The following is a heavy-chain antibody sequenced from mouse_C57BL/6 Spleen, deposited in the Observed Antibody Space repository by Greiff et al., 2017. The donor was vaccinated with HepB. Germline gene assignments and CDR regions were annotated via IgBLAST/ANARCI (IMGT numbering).Heavy chain of an antibody. V-gene: IGHV1-75*01. Sequence: QVQLKQSGPELVKPGASVKISCKASGYTFTDYYIHWVKQRPGQGLEWIGWIVPGSGSTYYNEKFKGKATLTVDKSSSTAYMLLSSLTSEASAVYFYARSIDTTVVAPEFAYWGQGTLVTVSA. CDR1: GYTFTDYY. CDR3: ARSIDTTVVAPEFAY. D-gene: IGHD1-1*01. J-gene: IGHJ3*01. CDR2: IVPGSGST.